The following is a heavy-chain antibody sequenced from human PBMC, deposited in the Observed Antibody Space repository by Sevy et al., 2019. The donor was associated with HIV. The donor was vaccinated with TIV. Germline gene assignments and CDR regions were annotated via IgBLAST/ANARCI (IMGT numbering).Heavy chain of an antibody. V-gene: IGHV3-7*01. J-gene: IGHJ4*02. D-gene: IGHD5-18*01. CDR2: MKQDGSEK. Sequence: GGSLRLSCAASGFTFSTYWMSWVRQAPGKGLEWVATMKQDGSEKDYVDSVKGRFTISRDNAKNSLYLQMNSLRGEDTGVYCWVRGGVGGYSYSLDSWGQGTLVTVSS. CDR1: GFTFSTYW. CDR3: VRGGVGGYSYSLDS.